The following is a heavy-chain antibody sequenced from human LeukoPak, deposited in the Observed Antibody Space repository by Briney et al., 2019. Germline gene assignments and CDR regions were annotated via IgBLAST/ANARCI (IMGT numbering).Heavy chain of an antibody. CDR3: ARMGYSSSWYSDFDI. V-gene: IGHV3-7*01. Sequence: GGSLRLSCAASGFTFSSYWMSWVRQAPGKGLEWVANIKQDGSEKYYVDSVKGRFTISRDNAKNSPYLQMNSLRAEDTAVYYCARMGYSSSWYSDFDIWGQGTMVTVSS. CDR1: GFTFSSYW. D-gene: IGHD6-13*01. CDR2: IKQDGSEK. J-gene: IGHJ3*02.